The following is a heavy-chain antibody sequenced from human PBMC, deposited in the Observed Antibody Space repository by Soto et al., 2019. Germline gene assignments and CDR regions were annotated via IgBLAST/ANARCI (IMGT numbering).Heavy chain of an antibody. D-gene: IGHD3-3*01. CDR1: GYTFTGYY. CDR3: ARDLYDFWSAHGWFAP. V-gene: IGHV1-2*02. CDR2: INPNSGGT. J-gene: IGHJ5*02. Sequence: ASVKVSCKASGYTFTGYYMHWVRQAPGQGLEWMGWINPNSGGTNYAQKFQGRVTMTRDTSISTAYMELSRLRSDDTAVYYCARDLYDFWSAHGWFAPWGQGTLVTVSS.